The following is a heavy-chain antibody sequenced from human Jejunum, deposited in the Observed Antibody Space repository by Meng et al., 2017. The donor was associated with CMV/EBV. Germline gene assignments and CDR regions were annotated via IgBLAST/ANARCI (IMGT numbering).Heavy chain of an antibody. J-gene: IGHJ5*02. D-gene: IGHD4-17*01. CDR2: ISGVSTSL. CDR1: GFTFTSYS. V-gene: IGHV3-21*01. Sequence: GFTFTSYSISWVRQAPGKGLEWLSYISGVSTSLSHAPSFQRRFPLSRDNAKNSVYLQMNSLRAEDTAVYYCARAIDYGDPNWFDPWGQGTLVTVSS. CDR3: ARAIDYGDPNWFDP.